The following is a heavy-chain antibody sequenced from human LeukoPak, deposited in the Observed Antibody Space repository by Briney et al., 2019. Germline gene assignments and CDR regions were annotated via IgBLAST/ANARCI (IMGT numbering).Heavy chain of an antibody. CDR2: ISAYNGNT. J-gene: IGHJ6*02. V-gene: IGHV1-18*01. D-gene: IGHD6-13*01. CDR3: ARVLAAAGHSYYYCGMDV. Sequence: ASVKVSCKASGYTFTSYGISWVRQAPGQGLERMGWISAYNGNTNYAQKLQGRVTMTTDTSTSTAYMELRSLRSDDTAVYYCARVLAAAGHSYYYCGMDVWGQGTTVTLSS. CDR1: GYTFTSYG.